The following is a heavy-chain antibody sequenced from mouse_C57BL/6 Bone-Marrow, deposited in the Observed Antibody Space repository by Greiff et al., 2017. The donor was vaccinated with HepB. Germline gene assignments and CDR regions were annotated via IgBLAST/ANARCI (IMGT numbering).Heavy chain of an antibody. Sequence: VQLQQPGAELVKPGASVKVSCKASGYTFTSYWMHWVKQRPGQGLEWIGRIHPSDSDTNYNQKFKGKATLTVDKSSSTAYMQLSSLTSEDSAVYYCAIFSSLTTVVATPFAYWGQGTLVTVSA. CDR3: AIFSSLTTVVATPFAY. CDR2: IHPSDSDT. J-gene: IGHJ3*01. V-gene: IGHV1-74*01. D-gene: IGHD1-1*01. CDR1: GYTFTSYW.